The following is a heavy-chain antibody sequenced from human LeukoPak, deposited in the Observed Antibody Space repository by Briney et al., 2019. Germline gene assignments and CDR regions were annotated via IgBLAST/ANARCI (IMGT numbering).Heavy chain of an antibody. CDR1: GFIFSSYA. CDR2: ISGSGGST. V-gene: IGHV3-23*01. Sequence: GGSLRLSCAASGFIFSSYAMSWVRQAPGKGLEWVSAISGSGGSTYYADSVKGRFTISRDNSKNTLYLQMNSLRAEDTAVYYCAKALREIAAASRLYYYYMDVWGKGTTVTVSS. CDR3: AKALREIAAASRLYYYYMDV. D-gene: IGHD6-13*01. J-gene: IGHJ6*03.